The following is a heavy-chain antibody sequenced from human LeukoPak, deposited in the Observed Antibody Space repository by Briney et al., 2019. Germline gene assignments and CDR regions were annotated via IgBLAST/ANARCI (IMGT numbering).Heavy chain of an antibody. V-gene: IGHV1-18*01. CDR1: GYTFTSYG. J-gene: IGHJ6*03. CDR2: ISAYNGNT. Sequence: ASVKVSCKASGYTFTSYGISWVRQAPGQGLEWMGWISAYNGNTNYAQKLQGRVTMTTDTSTSTAYMELRSLRSDDTAMYYCARDAYSNRYYYYYMDVWGKGTTVTVSS. CDR3: ARDAYSNRYYYYYMDV. D-gene: IGHD4-11*01.